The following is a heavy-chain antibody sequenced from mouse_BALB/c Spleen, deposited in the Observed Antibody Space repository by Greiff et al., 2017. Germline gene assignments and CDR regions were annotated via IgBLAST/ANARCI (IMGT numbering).Heavy chain of an antibody. CDR2: IRNKANGYTT. Sequence: EVHLVESGGGLVQPGGSLRLSCATSGFTFTDYYMSWVRQPPGKALEWLGFIRNKANGYTTEYSASVKGRFTISRDNSQSILYLQMNTLRAEDSATYYGAGEGGGRGAMDYWGQGTSVTVSS. V-gene: IGHV7-3*02. J-gene: IGHJ4*01. CDR1: GFTFTDYY. D-gene: IGHD3-3*01. CDR3: AGEGGGRGAMDY.